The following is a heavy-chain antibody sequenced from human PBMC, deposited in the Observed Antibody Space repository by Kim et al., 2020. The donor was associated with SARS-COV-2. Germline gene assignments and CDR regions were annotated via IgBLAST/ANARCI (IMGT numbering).Heavy chain of an antibody. CDR3: ARVKYYYDSSGYYYFD. J-gene: IGHJ4*01. Sequence: SETLSLTCTVSGGSVSSGSHYWSWIRQPPGKGLEWIGYIYYSGSTNYNPSLKSRVTISVDTSKNQFSLKLSSVTAADTAVYYCARVKYYYDSSGYYYFD. CDR1: GGSVSSGSHY. V-gene: IGHV4-61*01. D-gene: IGHD3-22*01. CDR2: IYYSGST.